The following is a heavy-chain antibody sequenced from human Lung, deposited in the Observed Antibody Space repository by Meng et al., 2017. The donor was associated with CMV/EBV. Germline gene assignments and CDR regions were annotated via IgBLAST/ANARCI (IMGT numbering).Heavy chain of an antibody. J-gene: IGHJ4*02. Sequence: ASVKVSCKPSGYSVSSYGLSWVRQAPGQGLEWMGWISGINGNTKYAEKFQGRVTVTKDFMELRSLRSDDTAVYYCARHSAIFYFDYWGQGTLVTESS. D-gene: IGHD6-25*01. CDR1: GYSVSSYG. CDR3: ARHSAIFYFDY. V-gene: IGHV1-18*01. CDR2: ISGINGNT.